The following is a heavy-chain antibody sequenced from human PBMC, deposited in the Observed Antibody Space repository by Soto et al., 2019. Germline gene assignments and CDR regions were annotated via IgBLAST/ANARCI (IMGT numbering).Heavy chain of an antibody. J-gene: IGHJ6*02. V-gene: IGHV1-69*13. CDR1: GGTFSSYA. D-gene: IGHD1-26*01. CDR3: ARGRREVGATTWNYYYYGMDV. Sequence: ASVKVSCKASGGTFSSYAISWVRQAPGQGLEWMGGIIPIFGTANYAQKFQGRVTITADESTSTAYMELSSLRSEDTAVYYCARGRREVGATTWNYYYYGMDVWGQGTTVTVSS. CDR2: IIPIFGTA.